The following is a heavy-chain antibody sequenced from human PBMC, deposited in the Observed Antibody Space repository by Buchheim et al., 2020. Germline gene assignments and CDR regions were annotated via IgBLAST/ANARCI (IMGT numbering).Heavy chain of an antibody. Sequence: QVQLVESGGGVVQPGRSLRLSCAASGFTFSSYGMHWVRQAPGKGLEWVAVISYDGSNKYYADSVKGRFTISRDNSKNTLYLQMNSLRAEDTAVYYCAKAENLDFWSGYYDNWFDPWGQGTL. CDR2: ISYDGSNK. D-gene: IGHD3-3*01. V-gene: IGHV3-30*18. CDR1: GFTFSSYG. CDR3: AKAENLDFWSGYYDNWFDP. J-gene: IGHJ5*02.